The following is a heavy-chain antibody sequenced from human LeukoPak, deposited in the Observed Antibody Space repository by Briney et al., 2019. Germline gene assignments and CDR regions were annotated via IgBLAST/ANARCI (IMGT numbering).Heavy chain of an antibody. V-gene: IGHV3-66*01. Sequence: GGSLRLSCAGADFIVTRNYMSWVRQAPGKGLEWVSVIHSGGSTHYADSGKGRFTISRDNSKNTLYLLMNSLRAEDTAVYYCARGKGGQLTYAFDIWGQGTMVTVSS. J-gene: IGHJ3*02. D-gene: IGHD1-14*01. CDR1: DFIVTRNY. CDR3: ARGKGGQLTYAFDI. CDR2: IHSGGST.